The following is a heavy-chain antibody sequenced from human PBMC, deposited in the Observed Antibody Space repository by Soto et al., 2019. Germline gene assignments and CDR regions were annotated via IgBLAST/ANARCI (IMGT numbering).Heavy chain of an antibody. CDR2: TYYRSKWYN. J-gene: IGHJ4*02. V-gene: IGHV6-1*01. CDR1: GDSVSSHSAA. D-gene: IGHD6-6*01. CDR3: ARDSSYSVDY. Sequence: SQTLSLTCAISGDSVSSHSAAWNWIRQSPSRGLEWLGRTYYRSKWYNDYALSVISRIIISPDTSKNQFSLQLNSVTPEDTAVYYCARDSSYSVDYWGQGTLVTVSS.